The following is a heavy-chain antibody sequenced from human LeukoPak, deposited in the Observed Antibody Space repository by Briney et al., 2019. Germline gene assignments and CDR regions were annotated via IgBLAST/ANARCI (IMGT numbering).Heavy chain of an antibody. Sequence: SETLSLMCTVCVGLISSYYWSWLRKPAGKGLEWIGRIYTNGSTNHNPCLKSRVTMSVDSTNNQFTLMLSSVTTADTAVYDCARDSSSVGSCDFDYWGQGTLVTVSS. V-gene: IGHV4-4*07. D-gene: IGHD2-15*01. CDR2: IYTNGST. J-gene: IGHJ4*02. CDR3: ARDSSSVGSCDFDY. CDR1: VGLISSYY.